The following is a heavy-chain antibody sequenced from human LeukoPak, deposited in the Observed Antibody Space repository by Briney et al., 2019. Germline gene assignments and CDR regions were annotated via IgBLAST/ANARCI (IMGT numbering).Heavy chain of an antibody. CDR3: AREVYYFDY. Sequence: PGGSLRLSCAASGFTFSSYSMNWVRQAPGKGLEWVSSIGTSSSYIYYADSVKGRFTISRDNAKNSLYLQMNSLRAEDTAVYYCAREVYYFDYWGQGTLVTVSS. V-gene: IGHV3-21*01. CDR1: GFTFSSYS. CDR2: IGTSSSYI. J-gene: IGHJ4*02.